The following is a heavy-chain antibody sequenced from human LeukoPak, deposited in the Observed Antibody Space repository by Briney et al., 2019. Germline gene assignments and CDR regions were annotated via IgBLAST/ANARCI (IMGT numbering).Heavy chain of an antibody. D-gene: IGHD6-13*01. CDR2: IKQDGSEK. J-gene: IGHJ4*02. CDR3: ARDRGDGYSSSWGDY. CDR1: GFTFSSYW. Sequence: GGSLRLSCAASGFTFSSYWMSWVRQAPGKGLEWVANIKQDGSEKYYVDSVKGRFTISRDNAKNSLYLQMNSLRAEDTAVYYCARDRGDGYSSSWGDYWGQGTLVTVSS. V-gene: IGHV3-7*01.